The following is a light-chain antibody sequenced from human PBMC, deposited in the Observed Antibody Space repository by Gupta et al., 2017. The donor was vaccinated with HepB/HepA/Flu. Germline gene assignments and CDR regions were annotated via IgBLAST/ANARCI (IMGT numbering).Light chain of an antibody. CDR1: KLGDKY. J-gene: IGLJ3*02. CDR2: QDS. Sequence: SYKLSPPPSVSVSPGQTASITCPGEKLGDKYVCWYQQKAGKSPVLVIFQDSRRPSGISERFSGANYGNTVDLHSSGSQAVEDSSYYCQAWESRTGVFGGGTRLTVI. CDR3: QAWESRTGV. V-gene: IGLV3-1*01.